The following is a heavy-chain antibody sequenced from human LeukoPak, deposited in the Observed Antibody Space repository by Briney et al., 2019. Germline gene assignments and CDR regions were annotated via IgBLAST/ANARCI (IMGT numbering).Heavy chain of an antibody. D-gene: IGHD6-6*01. J-gene: IGHJ3*02. CDR3: ARERPYSSSSHDAFDI. CDR2: INAGNGNT. V-gene: IGHV1-3*01. Sequence: ASVKVSCKASGYTFTSYAMHWVRQAPGQRLEWMGWINAGNGNTKYSQKFQGRVTITRDTSASTAYMELSSLRSEDTAVYYCARERPYSSSSHDAFDIWGQGTMVTVSS. CDR1: GYTFTSYA.